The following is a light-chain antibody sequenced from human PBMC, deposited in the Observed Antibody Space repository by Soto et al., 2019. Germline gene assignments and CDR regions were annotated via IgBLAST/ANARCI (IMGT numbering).Light chain of an antibody. CDR2: DAS. CDR3: QQYSNWPLLS. J-gene: IGKJ4*01. V-gene: IGKV3-15*01. Sequence: EILMTQSPATLSVSPGEGASLSCRVSQSVTTKLAWYQQRPGQPPRLLIYDASTRATGVPARFSGSGFGTEFTLTISSLQSEDFVVYYCQQYSNWPLLSFGGGTKVDI. CDR1: QSVTTK.